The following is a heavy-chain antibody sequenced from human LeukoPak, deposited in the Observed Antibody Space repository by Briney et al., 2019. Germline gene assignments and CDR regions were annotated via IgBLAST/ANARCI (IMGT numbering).Heavy chain of an antibody. J-gene: IGHJ6*02. CDR3: ARDRRYCDSSGYNYYYYGMDV. D-gene: IGHD3-22*01. Sequence: PGGSLRLSCAASGFTVSSNYMSWVRQAPGKGLEWVSVIYSGGSTYYADSVKGRFTISRHNSKNTLYLQMNSLRAEDTAVYYCARDRRYCDSSGYNYYYYGMDVWGQGTTVTVSS. V-gene: IGHV3-53*04. CDR2: IYSGGST. CDR1: GFTVSSNY.